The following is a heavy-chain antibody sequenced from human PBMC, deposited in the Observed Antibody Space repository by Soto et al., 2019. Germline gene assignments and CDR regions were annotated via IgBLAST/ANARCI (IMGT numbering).Heavy chain of an antibody. Sequence: PGGSLRLSCAASGFTFSSYAMSWVRQAPGKGLEWVSAISGSGGSTYYADSVKGRFTISRDNSKNTLYLQMNSLRAEDTAVYYCAKVHLGPSHYYYYGMDVWGQGTTVTVSS. J-gene: IGHJ6*02. CDR2: ISGSGGST. CDR3: AKVHLGPSHYYYYGMDV. V-gene: IGHV3-23*01. CDR1: GFTFSSYA.